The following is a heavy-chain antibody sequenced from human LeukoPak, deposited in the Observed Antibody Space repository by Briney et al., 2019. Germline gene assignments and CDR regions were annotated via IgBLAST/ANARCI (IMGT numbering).Heavy chain of an antibody. D-gene: IGHD3-22*01. CDR1: GYTLTAYY. J-gene: IGHJ4*02. Sequence: ASVKVSCKASGYTLTAYYIHWVRQAPGQGLEWMGWIDPNSGDTKYVEKFQGRVTMTRDTSFSTAYMALSSLRSDDTAMYYCARAMNSWFLLDLDYWGQGTLVTVSS. V-gene: IGHV1-2*02. CDR2: IDPNSGDT. CDR3: ARAMNSWFLLDLDY.